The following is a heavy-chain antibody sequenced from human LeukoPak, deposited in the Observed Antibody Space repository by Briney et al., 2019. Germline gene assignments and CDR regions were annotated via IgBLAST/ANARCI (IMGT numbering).Heavy chain of an antibody. Sequence: SAVKVSCKASAYIFIDYYIHWVRQAPGQGLEWMGWINPNSGGTTYAQSFQGRVTMTRDMSISTAYMDLSRLRSDDTAVYYCARDRSALGYRQFDYWGQGTLVTVPT. D-gene: IGHD5-18*01. V-gene: IGHV1-2*02. CDR3: ARDRSALGYRQFDY. CDR2: INPNSGGT. J-gene: IGHJ4*02. CDR1: AYIFIDYY.